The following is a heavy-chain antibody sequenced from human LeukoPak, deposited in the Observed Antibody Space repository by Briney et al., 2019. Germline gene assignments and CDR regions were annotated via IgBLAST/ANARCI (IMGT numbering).Heavy chain of an antibody. CDR1: GLTFSSYW. Sequence: GGSLRLSCAASGLTFSSYWMHWVRQAPGKGLVWVSRINSDGSSTSYADSVKGRFTISRDNAKNTLYLQMNSLRAEDTAVYYCAAGPPIYCGGDCAPLDYWGQGTLVTVSS. V-gene: IGHV3-74*01. D-gene: IGHD2-21*02. CDR3: AAGPPIYCGGDCAPLDY. J-gene: IGHJ4*02. CDR2: INSDGSST.